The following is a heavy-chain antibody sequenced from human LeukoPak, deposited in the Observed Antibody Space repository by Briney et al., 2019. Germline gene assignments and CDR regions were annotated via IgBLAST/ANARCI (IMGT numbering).Heavy chain of an antibody. CDR2: ISGTGATT. Sequence: GGSLRLSCAASGFTFSSYEMNWVRQAPGKGLEWVSYISGTGATTYYADSVKGRFTISRDNAKNTLYLQMNSLRVEDTAVYYCVCLGLGGLSLDWGQGTLVTVSS. D-gene: IGHD3-16*01. CDR3: VCLGLGGLSLD. J-gene: IGHJ4*02. V-gene: IGHV3-48*03. CDR1: GFTFSSYE.